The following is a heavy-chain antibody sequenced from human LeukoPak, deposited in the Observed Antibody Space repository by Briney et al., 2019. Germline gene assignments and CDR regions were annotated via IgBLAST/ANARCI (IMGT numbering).Heavy chain of an antibody. CDR2: IYHSGST. Sequence: SETLSLTCAVSGGSISSSNWWSWVRQPPGKGLEWIGEIYHSGSTNYNPSLKSRVTLSVDTSKNQFSLKLSSVTAADTAVYYCARVLVGGYSYGSARYYFDYWGQGTLVTVSS. V-gene: IGHV4-4*02. CDR1: GGSISSSNW. D-gene: IGHD5-18*01. J-gene: IGHJ4*02. CDR3: ARVLVGGYSYGSARYYFDY.